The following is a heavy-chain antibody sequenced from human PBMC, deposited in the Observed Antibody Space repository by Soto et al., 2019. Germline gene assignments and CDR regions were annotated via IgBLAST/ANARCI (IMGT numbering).Heavy chain of an antibody. CDR3: ARRFGSFYGMDV. Sequence: QLQLVQSGAEVKKPGSSVKVSCKASGGAFSSYGVNWVRQAPGEGLEWMGGIIPVVGTANYAQKFQGRVTITADESTGTEYMELSSLRSEDTAVYYCARRFGSFYGMDVWGQGSTVTVSS. V-gene: IGHV1-69*01. J-gene: IGHJ6*01. CDR1: GGAFSSYG. CDR2: IIPVVGTA. D-gene: IGHD3-10*01.